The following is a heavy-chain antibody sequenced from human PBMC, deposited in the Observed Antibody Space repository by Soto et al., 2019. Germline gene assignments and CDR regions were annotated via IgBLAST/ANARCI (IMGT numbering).Heavy chain of an antibody. CDR2: FNPTGGSS. Sequence: ASVKVSCKASGYTFTNYFMHWVRQAPGQGLEWLGVFNPTGGSSYYAQNFQGRVTLTGDTSTSTVYMELSGLRFEDTAVYYCARVPQLSYDGNGYSFDYLGQGTLVTVSS. D-gene: IGHD3-22*01. V-gene: IGHV1-46*01. CDR1: GYTFTNYF. CDR3: ARVPQLSYDGNGYSFDY. J-gene: IGHJ4*02.